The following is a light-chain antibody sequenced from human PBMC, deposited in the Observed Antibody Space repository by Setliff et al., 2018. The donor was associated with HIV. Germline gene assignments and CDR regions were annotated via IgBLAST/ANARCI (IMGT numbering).Light chain of an antibody. CDR3: CSYAGNYIVI. J-gene: IGLJ2*01. CDR1: SRDVGDYNY. CDR2: DVD. Sequence: SALTQPRSVSESPGQSVTISCTGTSRDVGDYNYVSWYQHYPDKAPKLVIYDVDKRPSGVPDRFYGSKSGNTASLTISGLQTGDEADYYCCSYAGNYIVIFGGGTK. V-gene: IGLV2-11*01.